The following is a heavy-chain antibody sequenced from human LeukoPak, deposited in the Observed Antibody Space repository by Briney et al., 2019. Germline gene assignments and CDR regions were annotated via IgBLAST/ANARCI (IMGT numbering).Heavy chain of an antibody. CDR2: IYYSAST. CDR3: ARHLAAAASAFDD. Sequence: SETLSLTCAVSGGSISSYYWSWIRQPPGKGLEWIGYIYYSASTNYNPSLKSRVTISVDPSKNQFSLKMNSVTTADTAVYYCARHLAAAASAFDDWGRGTLVTVSS. CDR1: GGSISSYY. V-gene: IGHV4-59*01. J-gene: IGHJ4*02. D-gene: IGHD6-25*01.